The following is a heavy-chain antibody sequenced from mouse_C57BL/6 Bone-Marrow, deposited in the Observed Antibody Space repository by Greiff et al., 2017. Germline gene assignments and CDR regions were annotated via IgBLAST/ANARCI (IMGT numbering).Heavy chain of an antibody. J-gene: IGHJ2*01. V-gene: IGHV1-55*01. CDR2: IYPGSGST. D-gene: IGHD1-1*01. CDR1: GYTFTSYW. Sequence: QVQLQQSGAELVKPGASVKMSCKASGYTFTSYWITWVKQRPGQGLEWIGDIYPGSGSTNYNEKFKSKATLTVDTSSSTAYMQLSSLTSEDSAVYYCARWAFYYYGSRGGYFDYWGQGTTLTVSS. CDR3: ARWAFYYYGSRGGYFDY.